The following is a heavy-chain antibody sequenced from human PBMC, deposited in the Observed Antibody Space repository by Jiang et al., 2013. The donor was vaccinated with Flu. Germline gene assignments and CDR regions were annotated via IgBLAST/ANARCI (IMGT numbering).Heavy chain of an antibody. CDR1: GLQLYQLL. CDR2: IYPGDSDT. CDR3: ARSMVQGGDYYYYGMDV. D-gene: IGHD3-10*01. V-gene: IGHV5-51*01. Sequence: SLKISCKGSGLQLYQLLDRLGAPDARERPGVDGIIYPGDSDTRYSPSFQGQVTISADKSISTAYLQWSSLKASDTAMYYCARSMVQGGDYYYYGMDVWGQGTTVTVSS. J-gene: IGHJ6*02.